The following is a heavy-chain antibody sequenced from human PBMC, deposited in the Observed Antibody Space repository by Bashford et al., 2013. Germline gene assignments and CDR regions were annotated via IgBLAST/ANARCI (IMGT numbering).Heavy chain of an antibody. Sequence: WVRQMPGKGLEWMGIIYPGDSDTRYSPSFQGQVTISADKSISTAYLQWSSLKASDTAMYYCAKGGGTAGGAFDLWGQGTMVTVSS. V-gene: IGHV5-51*01. D-gene: IGHD1-1*01. J-gene: IGHJ3*01. CDR2: IYPGDSDT. CDR3: AKGGGTAGGAFDL.